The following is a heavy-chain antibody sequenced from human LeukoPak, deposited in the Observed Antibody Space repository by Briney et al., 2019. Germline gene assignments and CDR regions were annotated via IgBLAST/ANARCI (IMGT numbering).Heavy chain of an antibody. D-gene: IGHD3-10*01. Sequence: GGSLRLSCAASGFTFSSYNMNWVRQAPGKGLEWVSYISTSSNTRYYADSVKGRFTISRDNAKNSLYLQMNDLRAEDTAVYYCARVGSYGMDVWGQGTTVTVSS. J-gene: IGHJ6*02. V-gene: IGHV3-48*01. CDR2: ISTSSNTR. CDR3: ARVGSYGMDV. CDR1: GFTFSSYN.